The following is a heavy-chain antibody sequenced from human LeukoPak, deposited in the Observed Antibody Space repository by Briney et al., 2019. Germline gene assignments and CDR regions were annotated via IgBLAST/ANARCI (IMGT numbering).Heavy chain of an antibody. CDR2: VNSDGGTT. Sequence: GGFLRLSCAASGFTFSSYWMHWVRQAPGKGLVWVSRVNSDGGTTSYADSVKGRFTISRDNAKNTLFLQMDSLRAEDTAVYYCARDARGDFDYWGQGTLVTVSS. CDR3: ARDARGDFDY. D-gene: IGHD3-16*01. V-gene: IGHV3-74*01. CDR1: GFTFSSYW. J-gene: IGHJ4*02.